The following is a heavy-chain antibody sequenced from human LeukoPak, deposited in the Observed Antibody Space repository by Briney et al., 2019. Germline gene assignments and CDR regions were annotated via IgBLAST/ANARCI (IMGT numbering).Heavy chain of an antibody. Sequence: GGSLRLSCAASGFTFSSYAMSWVRQAPGKGQEWVSAISGSGGSTYYADSVKGRFTISRDNSKNTLYLQMNSLRAEDTAVYYCAKGIWLTMISHLFDYWGQGTLVTVSS. V-gene: IGHV3-23*01. CDR3: AKGIWLTMISHLFDY. CDR1: GFTFSSYA. J-gene: IGHJ4*02. D-gene: IGHD3-22*01. CDR2: ISGSGGST.